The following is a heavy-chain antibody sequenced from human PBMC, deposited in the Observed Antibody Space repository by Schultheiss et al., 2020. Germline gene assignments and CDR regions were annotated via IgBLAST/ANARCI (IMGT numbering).Heavy chain of an antibody. Sequence: SETLSLTCTVSGGSISSSSYYWGWIRQPPGKGLEWIGRIYTSGSTNYNPSLKSRVTISVDTSKNQFSLKLSSVTAADTAVYYCARDYLNYYYYYGMDVWGQGTTVTVSS. J-gene: IGHJ6*02. CDR1: GGSISSSSYY. V-gene: IGHV4-39*02. CDR3: ARDYLNYYYYYGMDV. CDR2: IYTSGST.